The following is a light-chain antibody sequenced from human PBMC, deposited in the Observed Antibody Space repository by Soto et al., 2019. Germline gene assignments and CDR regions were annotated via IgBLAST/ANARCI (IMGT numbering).Light chain of an antibody. V-gene: IGKV3D-15*01. CDR1: QSVSTN. CDR2: DAS. J-gene: IGKJ1*01. Sequence: EIVMTQSPATLSVSPGERATLSCRASQSVSTNLAWYQQTPGQAPRLLIYDASTRATGIPARFSGSGSGTEFTLTISSLQSEDFAVYYCQQYHYWWTFGQGTKVEI. CDR3: QQYHYWWT.